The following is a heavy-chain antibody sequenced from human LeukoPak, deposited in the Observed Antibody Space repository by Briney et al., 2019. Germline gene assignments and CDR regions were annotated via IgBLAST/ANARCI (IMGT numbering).Heavy chain of an antibody. D-gene: IGHD2-15*01. CDR3: ARQIGFCSDGTCYFDE. V-gene: IGHV3-23*01. Sequence: GGSLRLSCAASGFTFSKYWMYWVRQAPGKGLEWVSAISTGGGDTYHADSVKGRFTISRDQSKNTLYLQMNSLRDDDMAMYYCARQIGFCSDGTCYFDEWGQGTLVTASS. J-gene: IGHJ4*02. CDR1: GFTFSKYW. CDR2: ISTGGGDT.